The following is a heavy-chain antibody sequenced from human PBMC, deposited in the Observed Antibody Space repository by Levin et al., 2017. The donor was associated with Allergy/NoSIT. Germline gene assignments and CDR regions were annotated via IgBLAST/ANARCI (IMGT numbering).Heavy chain of an antibody. Sequence: PGGSLRLSCAASGFTFSSYGMHWVRQAPGKGLEWVAVLSNDGGNKYYADSVKGRFTISRDNSKNTLYLQMNSLRAEDTALYYCAKERGVPAALDYWGRGILVTVSS. V-gene: IGHV3-30*18. CDR3: AKERGVPAALDY. CDR2: LSNDGGNK. J-gene: IGHJ4*02. D-gene: IGHD2-2*01. CDR1: GFTFSSYG.